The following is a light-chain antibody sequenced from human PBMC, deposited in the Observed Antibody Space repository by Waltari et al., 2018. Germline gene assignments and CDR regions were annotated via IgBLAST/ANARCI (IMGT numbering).Light chain of an antibody. V-gene: IGLV2-14*01. CDR1: SSDIGVYHY. CDR2: EVS. CDR3: SSYTSSSTWV. Sequence: SALTQPASVSGSPGQSISISCTGTSSDIGVYHYVSWYQQHPGKPPKLMIYEVSNRPSGVSNRFSGSKSDNTASLTISGLQAEDEADYYCSSYTSSSTWVFGGGTKLTVL. J-gene: IGLJ3*02.